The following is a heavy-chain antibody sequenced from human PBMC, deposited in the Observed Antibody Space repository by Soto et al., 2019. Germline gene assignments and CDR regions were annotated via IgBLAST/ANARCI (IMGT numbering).Heavy chain of an antibody. J-gene: IGHJ4*02. V-gene: IGHV1-69*02. D-gene: IGHD5-18*01. CDR1: GGTFSSYT. Sequence: QVQLVQSGAEVKKPGSSVKVSCKASGGTFSSYTISWVRQAPGQGREWMGRIIPILGIANYAQKFQGRVTITADKSTSTAYMELSSLRSEDTAVYYCARVGGYSYGYRDYWGQGTLVTVSS. CDR2: IIPILGIA. CDR3: ARVGGYSYGYRDY.